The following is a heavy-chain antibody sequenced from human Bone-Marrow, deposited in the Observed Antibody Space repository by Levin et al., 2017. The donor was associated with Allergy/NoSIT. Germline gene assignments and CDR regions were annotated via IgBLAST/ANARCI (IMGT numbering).Heavy chain of an antibody. Sequence: NPSETLSLTCSVSGDSISCCYWTWIRQPPGKGLEWIGYIYYTGSTNYNPSLKSRLTLSVDTSKKQLSLKLNSVTAADTAVYYCARSLYDSSVYPPGYWGQGTLVTVSS. CDR1: GDSISCCY. CDR3: ARSLYDSSVYPPGY. D-gene: IGHD3-22*01. CDR2: IYYTGST. J-gene: IGHJ4*02. V-gene: IGHV4-59*01.